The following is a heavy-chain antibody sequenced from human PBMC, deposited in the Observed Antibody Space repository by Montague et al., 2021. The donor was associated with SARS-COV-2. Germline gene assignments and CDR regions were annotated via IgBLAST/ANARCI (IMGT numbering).Heavy chain of an antibody. D-gene: IGHD3-9*01. CDR3: ASSGITLTGLDAFDI. V-gene: IGHV6-1*01. Sequence: CAISGDSVSSKSVAWNWHRQSPSRRVERLGRTYYGSKWDSDYAESVKRRLVITPDTSKNQVSLQLNSVIPEDTAVYFCASSGITLTGLDAFDIWGQGTMVTVSS. J-gene: IGHJ3*02. CDR2: TYYGSKWDS. CDR1: GDSVSSKSVA.